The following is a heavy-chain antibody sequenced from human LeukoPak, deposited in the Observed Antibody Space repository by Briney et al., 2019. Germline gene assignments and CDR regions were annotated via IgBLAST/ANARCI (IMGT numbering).Heavy chain of an antibody. D-gene: IGHD4-17*01. Sequence: PGGSLRLSCAASGFTFSSYAMSWVRQAPGKGLEWVSAISGSGGSTYYADSVKGRFTISRDNSKNTLYLQMNSLRAEDTAVYYCAKDISPPLYGDYHFDYWGQGTLVTVSS. CDR2: ISGSGGST. J-gene: IGHJ4*02. CDR1: GFTFSSYA. CDR3: AKDISPPLYGDYHFDY. V-gene: IGHV3-23*01.